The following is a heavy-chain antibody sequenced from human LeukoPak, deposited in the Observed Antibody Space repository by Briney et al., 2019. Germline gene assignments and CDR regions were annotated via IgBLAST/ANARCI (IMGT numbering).Heavy chain of an antibody. D-gene: IGHD6-19*01. CDR3: ARVGSIAVAR. CDR2: INHSGST. Sequence: SETLSLTCAVYGGSFSGYYWSWIRQPPEKGLEWIGEINHSGSTNYNPSLKSRVTISVDTSKNQFSLKLSSVTAADTAVYYCARVGSIAVARWGQGTLVTVSS. J-gene: IGHJ4*02. CDR1: GGSFSGYY. V-gene: IGHV4-34*01.